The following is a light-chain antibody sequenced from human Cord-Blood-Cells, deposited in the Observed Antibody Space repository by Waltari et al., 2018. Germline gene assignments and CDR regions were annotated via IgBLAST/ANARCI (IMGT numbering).Light chain of an antibody. V-gene: IGLV2-14*01. Sequence: QSALPQPAPVSGSPGQPITISCTGPSSDVGGYTYVPWYQQHPGKAPKLMIYVVSNRPSGVSNRFSGSKSGNTASLTISGLQAEDEADYYCSSYTSSSTWVFGGGTKLTVL. CDR2: VVS. J-gene: IGLJ3*02. CDR1: SSDVGGYTY. CDR3: SSYTSSSTWV.